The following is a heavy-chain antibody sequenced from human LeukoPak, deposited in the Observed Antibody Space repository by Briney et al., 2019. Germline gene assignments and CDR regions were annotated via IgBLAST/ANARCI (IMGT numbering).Heavy chain of an antibody. Sequence: GGSLRLSCSASGFTFSSYAMHWVRQAPGKGLEYVSAISSNGGSTYYADSVKGRFTISRDNSKNTLYLQMNSLRAEDTAVCYCARDTRLYSGSGSYFLDYWGQGTLVTVSS. CDR2: ISSNGGST. D-gene: IGHD3-10*01. J-gene: IGHJ4*02. V-gene: IGHV3-64*04. CDR1: GFTFSSYA. CDR3: ARDTRLYSGSGSYFLDY.